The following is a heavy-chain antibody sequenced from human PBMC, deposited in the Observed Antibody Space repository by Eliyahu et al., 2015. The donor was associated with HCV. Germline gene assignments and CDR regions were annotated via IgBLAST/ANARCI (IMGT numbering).Heavy chain of an antibody. CDR3: ASGGGGIAVAGTGGWFDP. J-gene: IGHJ5*02. V-gene: IGHV4-59*01. CDR2: IHYSGGT. Sequence: QVQLQESGPGLVKPSETLSLTCTVSGGPIXTXXWSWIRQPPGKGLEWIGYIHYSGGTNYNPSLKSRVTISVDTSKNQFSLNLTSVTAADTAVYYCASGGGGIAVAGTGGWFDPWGQGTLVTVSS. D-gene: IGHD6-19*01. CDR1: GGPIXTXX.